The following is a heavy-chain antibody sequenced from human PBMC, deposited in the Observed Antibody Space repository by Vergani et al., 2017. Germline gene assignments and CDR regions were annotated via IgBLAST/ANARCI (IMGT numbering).Heavy chain of an antibody. CDR1: GGSISSYY. CDR2: IHYTGST. D-gene: IGHD6-19*01. CDR3: AGGGVGGWYGDLGY. V-gene: IGHV4-59*01. Sequence: QVQLQESGPGLVKPSETLSLTCTVSGGSISSYYWNWIRQPPGKGLEWNGNIHYTGSTNYNPSLQRRVTMSVATSNNQVSLRLSSLTAADTSVYYCAGGGVGGWYGDLGYWGQGTLVTVSS. J-gene: IGHJ4*02.